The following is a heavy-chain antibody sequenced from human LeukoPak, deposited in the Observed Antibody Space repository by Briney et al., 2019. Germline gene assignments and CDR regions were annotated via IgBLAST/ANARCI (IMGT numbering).Heavy chain of an antibody. CDR1: GASFSSGDQY. V-gene: IGHV4-31*03. D-gene: IGHD3-22*01. Sequence: SQTLSLTCTVSGASFSSGDQYWNWIRQSPGKGLEWIGSVHPSGMLYNNPSLESRVTISIDTSKNQFSLNLNSVTAADTAVYFCSRGLDSRKLGYWGQGTLVTVSS. CDR3: SRGLDSRKLGY. J-gene: IGHJ4*02. CDR2: VHPSGML.